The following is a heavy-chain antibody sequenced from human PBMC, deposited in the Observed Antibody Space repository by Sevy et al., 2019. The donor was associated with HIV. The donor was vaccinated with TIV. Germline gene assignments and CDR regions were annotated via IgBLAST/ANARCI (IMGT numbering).Heavy chain of an antibody. CDR1: GFSFSTYA. V-gene: IGHV3-23*01. CDR3: AKAGPGYNYDSSGYFPS. D-gene: IGHD3-22*01. J-gene: IGHJ4*02. CDR2: ISGSGSNT. Sequence: GGSLRLSCAASGFSFSTYAMTWVRQAPGKGLEWVSAISGSGSNTYNADSVKGRFTISRDNSKNTLYLQMNSLRAEDTAMYYCAKAGPGYNYDSSGYFPSWGQGTLVTVSS.